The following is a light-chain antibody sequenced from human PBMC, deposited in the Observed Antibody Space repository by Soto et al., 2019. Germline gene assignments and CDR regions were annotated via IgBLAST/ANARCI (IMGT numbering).Light chain of an antibody. J-gene: IGLJ1*01. CDR3: SSSTSTSTLV. Sequence: QSALTQPASVSGSPGQSITISCTGTSNDVGTHNFVSWYQQHPGKAPKLMIHEVTDRPSGVSNRFSGSKSSNTASLTISGLQAEDEADYYCSSSTSTSTLVFGTGTKVTVL. CDR2: EVT. CDR1: SNDVGTHNF. V-gene: IGLV2-14*01.